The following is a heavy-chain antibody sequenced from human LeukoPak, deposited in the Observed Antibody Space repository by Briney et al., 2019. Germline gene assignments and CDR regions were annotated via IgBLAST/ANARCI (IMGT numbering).Heavy chain of an antibody. CDR2: ISYDGSNK. Sequence: GGSLRLSCAASGFTFSSYGMHWVRQAPGKGLEWVAVISYDGSNKYYADSVKGRFTISRDNSKNTLYLQMNSLRAEDTAVYYCAKFATYYYDSSGHRGDAFDIWGQGTMVTVSS. CDR1: GFTFSSYG. V-gene: IGHV3-30*18. D-gene: IGHD3-22*01. J-gene: IGHJ3*02. CDR3: AKFATYYYDSSGHRGDAFDI.